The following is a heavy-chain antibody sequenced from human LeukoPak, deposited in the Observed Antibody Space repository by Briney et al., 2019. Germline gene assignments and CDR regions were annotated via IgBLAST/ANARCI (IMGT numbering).Heavy chain of an antibody. CDR3: ARDPSDMGVDY. CDR2: ISYDGSNK. J-gene: IGHJ4*02. D-gene: IGHD3-16*01. V-gene: IGHV3-30-3*01. CDR1: GFTFSSYA. Sequence: GALRLSCAASGFTFSSYAMHWVRQAPRKGLEWVAVISYDGSNKYYADSVKGRFTISRDNSKNTLYLQMNSLRAEDTAVYYCARDPSDMGVDYWGQGTLVTASS.